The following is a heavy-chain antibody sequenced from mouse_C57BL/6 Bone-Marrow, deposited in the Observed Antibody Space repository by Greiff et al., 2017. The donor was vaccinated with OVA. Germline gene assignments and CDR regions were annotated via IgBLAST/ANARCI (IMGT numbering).Heavy chain of an antibody. V-gene: IGHV1-64*01. CDR2: INPNRGGT. CDR1: GYTFTSYW. D-gene: IGHD1-1*01. CDR3: SRSDPFYYCSPWFAY. Sequence: VQLQQPGAELVKPGASVKLSCKASGYTFTSYWMHWVKQRPGQGLEWIGMINPNRGGTKYNEKFKGKATLTVDKSASTAYMQLSSLTSEDSAVYYCSRSDPFYYCSPWFAYWCQGPLVTVSA. J-gene: IGHJ3*01.